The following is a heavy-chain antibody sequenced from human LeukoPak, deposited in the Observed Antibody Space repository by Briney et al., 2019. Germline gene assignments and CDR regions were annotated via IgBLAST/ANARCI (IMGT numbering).Heavy chain of an antibody. V-gene: IGHV4-59*01. CDR2: VYYSGST. J-gene: IGHJ4*02. CDR3: ASNTGTVFDY. Sequence: SETLSLTCTVSGDFITAYYWSWIRQPPGKGLEWIGYVYYSGSTEYNPSLRSRVTISLEMSKRQFSLNLTSVAAADTAVYYCASNTGTVFDYWGQGALVTVSS. CDR1: GDFITAYY. D-gene: IGHD7-27*01.